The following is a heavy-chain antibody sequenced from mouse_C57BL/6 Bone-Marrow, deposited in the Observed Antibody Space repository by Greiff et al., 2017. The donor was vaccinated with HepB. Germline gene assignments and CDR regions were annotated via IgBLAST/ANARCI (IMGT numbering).Heavy chain of an antibody. Sequence: QVTLKESGPGLVAPSQSLSITCTVSGFSLTSYAISWVRQPPGKGLEWLGVIWTGGGTNYNSALKSRLSISKDNSKSQVFLKMNSLQTDDTARYYCAREGPYYYGSSHWYFDVWGTGTTVTVSS. J-gene: IGHJ1*03. D-gene: IGHD1-1*01. CDR2: IWTGGGT. V-gene: IGHV2-9-1*01. CDR1: GFSLTSYA. CDR3: AREGPYYYGSSHWYFDV.